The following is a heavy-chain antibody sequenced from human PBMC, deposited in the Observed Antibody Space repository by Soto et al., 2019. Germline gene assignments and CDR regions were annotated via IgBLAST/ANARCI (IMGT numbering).Heavy chain of an antibody. J-gene: IGHJ6*02. CDR3: ARLKIAVAGTEYYYYYYGMDV. Sequence: SETLSLTCAVYGGSFSGYYWSWIRQPPGKGLECIGEINHSGSTNYSPSLKSRVTISVDTSKNQFSLKLSSVTAADTAVYYCARLKIAVAGTEYYYYYYGMDVWGQGTTVTVSS. V-gene: IGHV4-34*01. D-gene: IGHD6-19*01. CDR2: INHSGST. CDR1: GGSFSGYY.